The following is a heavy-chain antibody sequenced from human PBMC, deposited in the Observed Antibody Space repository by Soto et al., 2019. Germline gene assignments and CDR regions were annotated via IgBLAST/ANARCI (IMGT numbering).Heavy chain of an antibody. CDR1: GGSISSSSYY. CDR3: ARRFSPPYFDY. V-gene: IGHV4-39*01. J-gene: IGHJ4*02. CDR2: IYYSGST. Sequence: QLQLQESGPGLVKPSETLSLTCTVSGGSISSSSYYWGWIRQPPGKGLEWIGNIYYSGSTYYNPSLQSRVTISVDTSKNQFSLKLTSVTAADTAVYYCARRFSPPYFDYWGQGTLVTVSS.